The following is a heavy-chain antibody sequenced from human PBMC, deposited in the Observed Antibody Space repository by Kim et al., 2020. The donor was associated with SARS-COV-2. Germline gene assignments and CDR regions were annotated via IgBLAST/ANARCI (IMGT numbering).Heavy chain of an antibody. Sequence: SETLSLTCTVSGASITSSSYYWGWIRQPPGEGLEWIGSIYYSGSTYYNPSLESRVTISLDTSKNQFSLNLTSVTAADTAVYYCASDRAAAGSSEYWGQGTPVTVSS. J-gene: IGHJ4*02. V-gene: IGHV4-39*07. CDR3: ASDRAAAGSSEY. CDR1: GASITSSSYY. D-gene: IGHD6-13*01. CDR2: IYYSGST.